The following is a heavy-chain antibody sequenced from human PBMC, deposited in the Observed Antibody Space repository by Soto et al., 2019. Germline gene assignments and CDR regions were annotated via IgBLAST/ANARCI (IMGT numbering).Heavy chain of an antibody. J-gene: IGHJ5*02. CDR2: IIPIFGTA. D-gene: IGHD3-16*01. Sequence: SVKVSCKASGGTFSSYAISWVRQAPGQGLEWMGGIIPIFGTANYAQKFQGRVTMTRDASTSTAHLELSSLTSEDTAVYYCARMASFGTLNWFDPWGQGTLVTVS. CDR3: ARMASFGTLNWFDP. V-gene: IGHV1-69*05. CDR1: GGTFSSYA.